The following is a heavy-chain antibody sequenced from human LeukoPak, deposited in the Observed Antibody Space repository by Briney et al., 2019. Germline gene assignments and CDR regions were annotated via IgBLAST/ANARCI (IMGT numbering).Heavy chain of an antibody. D-gene: IGHD3-9*01. Sequence: PSETLSLTCTVSGYSISSGYYWGWIRQPPGKGLEWIGYIYYSGSTNYNPSLKSRVTISVDTSKNQFSLKLSSVTAADTAVYYCASLILTGYYFDYWGQGTLVTVSS. CDR1: GYSISSGYY. V-gene: IGHV4-38-2*02. J-gene: IGHJ4*02. CDR3: ASLILTGYYFDY. CDR2: IYYSGST.